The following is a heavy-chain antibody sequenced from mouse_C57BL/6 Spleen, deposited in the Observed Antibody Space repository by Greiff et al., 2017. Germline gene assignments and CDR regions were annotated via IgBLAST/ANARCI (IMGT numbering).Heavy chain of an antibody. CDR2: IRNKANGYTT. D-gene: IGHD1-1*01. J-gene: IGHJ1*03. Sequence: EVKLVESGGGLVQPGGSLSLSCAASGFTFTDYYMSWVRQPPGKALEWLGFIRNKANGYTTEYSASVKGRFTISRDNSQSIIYLQMNALRAEDSATYYCARYRPYYYGSSSWYFDVWGTGTTVTVSS. CDR1: GFTFTDYY. V-gene: IGHV7-3*01. CDR3: ARYRPYYYGSSSWYFDV.